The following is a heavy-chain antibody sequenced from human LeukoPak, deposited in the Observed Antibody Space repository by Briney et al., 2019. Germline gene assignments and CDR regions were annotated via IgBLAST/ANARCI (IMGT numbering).Heavy chain of an antibody. V-gene: IGHV3-33*01. D-gene: IGHD2-2*01. CDR2: IWYDGSNK. CDR3: VRDSVSRYCDY. CDR1: GFTFSSYG. J-gene: IGHJ4*02. Sequence: PGRSLRLSCAASGFTFSSYGMHWVRQAPGKGLEWVAVIWYDGSNKYYADSVKGRFTISRDNSKNTLQLQMNSLRAEDTAVYYCVRDSVSRYCDYWGQGIRVTVSS.